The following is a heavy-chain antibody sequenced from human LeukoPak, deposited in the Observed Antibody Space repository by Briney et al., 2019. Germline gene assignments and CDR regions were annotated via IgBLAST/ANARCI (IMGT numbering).Heavy chain of an antibody. CDR1: GVSISSGHW. CDR3: VTSIALAGWGGFDV. D-gene: IGHD6-13*01. V-gene: IGHV4-4*02. Sequence: SETLSLTCAVSGVSISSGHWWSWVRQPPGKGLEWIGEIYHSGSTNYHASLKSRVTISVDTSKNQFSLKLNSVAVADTAVYYCVTSIALAGWGGFDVWGQGRMVTVSS. CDR2: IYHSGST. J-gene: IGHJ3*01.